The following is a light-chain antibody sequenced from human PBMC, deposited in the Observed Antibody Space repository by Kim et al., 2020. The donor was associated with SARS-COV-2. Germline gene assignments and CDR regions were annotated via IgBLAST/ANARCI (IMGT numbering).Light chain of an antibody. CDR2: DVT. V-gene: IGLV2-14*03. J-gene: IGLJ2*01. Sequence: QSALTQPASVSESPGQSITISCSGTSSDVGAYDYVSWYQQHPGKAPKLLIYDVTDRPSGVSDRFSGSKSGNTASLTISGLQAEDEADYYCSSHTTTNTLVFGGGTKLTVL. CDR1: SSDVGAYDY. CDR3: SSHTTTNTLV.